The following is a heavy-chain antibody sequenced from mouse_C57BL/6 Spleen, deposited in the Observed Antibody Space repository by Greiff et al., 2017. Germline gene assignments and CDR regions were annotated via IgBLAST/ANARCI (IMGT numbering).Heavy chain of an antibody. CDR2: INPYNGGT. CDR1: GYTFTDYY. D-gene: IGHD1-1*01. CDR3: ARYTTVVAPSYYFDY. J-gene: IGHJ2*01. Sequence: EVQLQQSGPVLVKPGASVKMSCKASGYTFTDYYMNWVKQSHGKSLEWIGVINPYNGGTSYNQKFKGKATLTVDKSSSTAYMELNSLTSEDSAVYYCARYTTVVAPSYYFDYWGQGTTLTVSS. V-gene: IGHV1-19*01.